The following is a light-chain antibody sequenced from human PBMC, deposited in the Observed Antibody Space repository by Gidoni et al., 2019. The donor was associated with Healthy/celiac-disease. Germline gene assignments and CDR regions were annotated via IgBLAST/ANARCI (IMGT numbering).Light chain of an antibody. J-gene: IGLJ2*01. CDR2: EVS. V-gene: IGLV2-8*01. Sequence: QSALTQPPSASGSPGQSVTISCTGTSSDVGGYNYVSWYQQHPGKAPKLMIYEVSKRPSGVPDRFSGFKSGKKASLTVSGLQAEDEADYYCSSYAGSNNWVVFGGGTKLTVL. CDR1: SSDVGGYNY. CDR3: SSYAGSNNWVV.